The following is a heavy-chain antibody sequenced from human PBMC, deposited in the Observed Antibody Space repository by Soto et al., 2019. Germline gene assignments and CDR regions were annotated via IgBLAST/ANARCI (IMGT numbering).Heavy chain of an antibody. J-gene: IGHJ6*02. V-gene: IGHV1-8*01. CDR1: GYTFSSYD. CDR3: ARQWELSGYYYGMDV. D-gene: IGHD1-26*01. CDR2: MNPNTGNT. Sequence: ASVKVSCKASGYTFSSYDFNWVRQATGQGLEWMGWMNPNTGNTGYAQKFQGRVTMTRDTSISTAHMELSSLRSEDTAVYYCARQWELSGYYYGMDVWGQGTTVTVSS.